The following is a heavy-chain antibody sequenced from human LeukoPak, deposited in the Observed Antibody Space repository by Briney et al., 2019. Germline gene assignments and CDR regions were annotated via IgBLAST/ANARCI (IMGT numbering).Heavy chain of an antibody. D-gene: IGHD2-2*01. V-gene: IGHV3-7*02. CDR2: IKRDGSEK. Sequence: GGSLRLSCAASGFTFSSYWMTWVRQAPGKGLEWVANIKRDGSEKYYVDSVKGRFTISRDNAKSSVFLQMNSLRAEDTAVYYCARVGGHCTSTSCPPPDYWGQGTLVTVSS. J-gene: IGHJ4*02. CDR1: GFTFSSYW. CDR3: ARVGGHCTSTSCPPPDY.